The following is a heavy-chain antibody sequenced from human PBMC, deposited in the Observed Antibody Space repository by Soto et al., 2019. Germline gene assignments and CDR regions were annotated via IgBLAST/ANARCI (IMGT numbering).Heavy chain of an antibody. J-gene: IGHJ3*02. D-gene: IGHD1-1*01. CDR3: ARVERWTATTVVDAFDI. CDR1: GGFVSSGSYY. Sequence: QVQLQQWGAGLLKPSETLSLTCAVYGGFVSSGSYYWSWIRQPPGKGLEWIGEMSHSGGTHFNPSLKSRVTISVDTSKSQVSLKMSSVTAADTALYYCARVERWTATTVVDAFDIWGPGTMVTVSS. CDR2: MSHSGGT. V-gene: IGHV4-34*01.